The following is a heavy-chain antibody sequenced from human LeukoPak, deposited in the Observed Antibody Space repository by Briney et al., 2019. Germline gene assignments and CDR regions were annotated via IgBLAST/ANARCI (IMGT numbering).Heavy chain of an antibody. CDR3: AELGITMIGGV. V-gene: IGHV3-11*04. Sequence: PGGSLRLSCAASGFTFNDYYMSWIRQAPGEGLEWISYISGSGDRIYYADSVKGRFTISRDNAKNSLYLQMNSLRAEDTAVYYCAELGITMIGGVWGKGTTVTISS. J-gene: IGHJ6*04. CDR2: ISGSGDRI. CDR1: GFTFNDYY. D-gene: IGHD3-10*02.